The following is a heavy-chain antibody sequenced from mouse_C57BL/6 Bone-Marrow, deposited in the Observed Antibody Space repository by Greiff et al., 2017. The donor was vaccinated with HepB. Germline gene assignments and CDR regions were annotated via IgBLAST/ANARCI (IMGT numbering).Heavy chain of an antibody. Sequence: EVQGVESGEGLVKPGGSLKLSCAASGFTFSSYAMSWVRQTPEKRLEWVAYISSGGDYIYYADTVKGRFTISRDNARNTLYLQMSSLKSEDTAMYYCTRENYGSYWYFDVWGTGTTVTVSS. CDR3: TRENYGSYWYFDV. CDR2: ISSGGDYI. V-gene: IGHV5-9-1*02. CDR1: GFTFSSYA. J-gene: IGHJ1*03. D-gene: IGHD1-1*01.